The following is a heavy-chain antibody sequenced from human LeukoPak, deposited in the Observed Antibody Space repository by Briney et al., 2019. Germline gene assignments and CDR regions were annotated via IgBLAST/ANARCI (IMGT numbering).Heavy chain of an antibody. D-gene: IGHD6-13*01. CDR2: ISGSGGST. J-gene: IGHJ5*02. Sequence: GGSLRLSCAASGFTFSSYSMNWVRQAPGKGLEWVSAISGSGGSTYYADSVKGRFTISRDNSKNTLYLQMNSLRAEDTAVYYCAKGIAAAGKGLAFDPWGQGTLVTVSS. CDR3: AKGIAAAGKGLAFDP. V-gene: IGHV3-23*01. CDR1: GFTFSSYS.